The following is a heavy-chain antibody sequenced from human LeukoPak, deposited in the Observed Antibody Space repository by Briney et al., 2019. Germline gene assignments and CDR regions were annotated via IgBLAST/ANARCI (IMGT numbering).Heavy chain of an antibody. Sequence: PGGSLRLSCAASGFTFSSYEMNWVGQAPGKGLEWVSYINSGGSTIYYADSVKGRFTISRDNAKKSLYLQMNSLRAADTAVYYCATSRRGFGGLWGYWGQGTLVTVSS. CDR1: GFTFSSYE. J-gene: IGHJ4*02. CDR2: INSGGSTI. V-gene: IGHV3-48*03. D-gene: IGHD3-10*01. CDR3: ATSRRGFGGLWGY.